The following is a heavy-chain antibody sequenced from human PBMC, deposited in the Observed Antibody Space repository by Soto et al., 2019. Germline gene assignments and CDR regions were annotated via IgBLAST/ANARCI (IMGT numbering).Heavy chain of an antibody. J-gene: IGHJ6*03. Sequence: SETLSLTCAVYGGSFSGYYWSWIRQPPGKGLEWIGEINHSGSTNYNPSLKSRVTISVDTSKNQFSLKLSSVTAADTAVYYCARGRSDIVATIFHYYYYHLDVWGKGTTVTVSS. CDR3: ARGRSDIVATIFHYYYYHLDV. CDR1: GGSFSGYY. CDR2: INHSGST. V-gene: IGHV4-34*01. D-gene: IGHD5-12*01.